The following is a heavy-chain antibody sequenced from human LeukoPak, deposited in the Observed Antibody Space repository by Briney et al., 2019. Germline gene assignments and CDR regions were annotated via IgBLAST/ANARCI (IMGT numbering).Heavy chain of an antibody. Sequence: GGSLRLSCAASGFSFSVFWMHWVRQAPGKGPVWVSRIKTDGSITDYADSVKGRFTISRDNAKNTLYLQMNSLRAEDTALYYCAKDFHGDFPYFFDYWGQGTLVTVSS. J-gene: IGHJ4*02. CDR1: GFSFSVFW. V-gene: IGHV3-74*01. CDR2: IKTDGSIT. CDR3: AKDFHGDFPYFFDY.